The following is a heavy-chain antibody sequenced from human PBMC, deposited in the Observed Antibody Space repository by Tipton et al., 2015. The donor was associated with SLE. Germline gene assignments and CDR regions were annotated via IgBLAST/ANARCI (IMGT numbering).Heavy chain of an antibody. J-gene: IGHJ3*02. CDR2: IYYSGST. CDR3: ARDQDNWSPALFDI. Sequence: TLSLTCTVSGGSISSYYWSWVRQPPGKGLEWIGYIYYSGSTNYNPSLKSRVTISVDTPQNQFSLMLRSVTAADTAVYYCARDQDNWSPALFDIWGQGTMVTVSS. CDR1: GGSISSYY. D-gene: IGHD1-20*01. V-gene: IGHV4-59*12.